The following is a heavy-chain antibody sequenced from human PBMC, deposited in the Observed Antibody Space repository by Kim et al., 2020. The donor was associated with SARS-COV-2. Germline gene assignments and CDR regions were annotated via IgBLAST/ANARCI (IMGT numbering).Heavy chain of an antibody. CDR1: GFTVSSNY. CDR2: IYSGGST. Sequence: GGSLRLSCAASGFTVSSNYMSWVRQAPGKGLEWVSVIYSGGSTYYADSVKGRFTISRDNSKNTLYLQMNSLRAEDTAVYYCARFRLDPSSSWYFTPLGDYYFDYWGQGTLVTVSS. CDR3: ARFRLDPSSSWYFTPLGDYYFDY. V-gene: IGHV3-53*01. J-gene: IGHJ4*02. D-gene: IGHD6-13*01.